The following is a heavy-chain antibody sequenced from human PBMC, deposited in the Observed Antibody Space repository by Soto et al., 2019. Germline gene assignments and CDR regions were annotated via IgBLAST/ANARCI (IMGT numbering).Heavy chain of an antibody. D-gene: IGHD6-13*01. V-gene: IGHV3-72*01. Sequence: GGSLRLSCAASGFTFSDHYIDWVRQAPGKGLEWVGRSRNKANSYSIEYAASVKGRFTISRDDSKNSVYLQMSNLRTEDTAVYYCAKDGSIAAPGNPSDYWGQGTLVTVSS. CDR1: GFTFSDHY. CDR3: AKDGSIAAPGNPSDY. CDR2: SRNKANSYSI. J-gene: IGHJ4*02.